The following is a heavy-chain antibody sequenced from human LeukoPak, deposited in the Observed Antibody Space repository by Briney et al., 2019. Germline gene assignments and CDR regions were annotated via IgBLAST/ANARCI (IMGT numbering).Heavy chain of an antibody. J-gene: IGHJ3*02. D-gene: IGHD3-16*01. CDR3: ARHDRPVSTFGGAFDI. CDR1: GGSISSSSYS. CDR2: IYYSGST. Sequence: SETLSLTCTVSGGSISSSSYSWGWIRQPPGKGLEWIVSIYYSGSTYYNPSLKSRVTISVDTSKNQFSLKLSSVTAADTAVYYCARHDRPVSTFGGAFDIWGQGTMVTVSS. V-gene: IGHV4-39*01.